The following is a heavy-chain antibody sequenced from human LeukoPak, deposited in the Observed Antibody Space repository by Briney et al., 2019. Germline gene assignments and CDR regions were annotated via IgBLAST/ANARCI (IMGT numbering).Heavy chain of an antibody. D-gene: IGHD3-10*01. Sequence: GGSLRLSCAASGFTFSSYAMSWVRQAPGKGLEWVSAISGSGGSTYYADSVKGRFTLSRDNSKNTLSLQMNSLRAEDTALYYCAKSYNYGSGSYYNHFDSWGQGTLVTVSS. CDR1: GFTFSSYA. V-gene: IGHV3-23*01. CDR3: AKSYNYGSGSYYNHFDS. J-gene: IGHJ4*02. CDR2: ISGSGGST.